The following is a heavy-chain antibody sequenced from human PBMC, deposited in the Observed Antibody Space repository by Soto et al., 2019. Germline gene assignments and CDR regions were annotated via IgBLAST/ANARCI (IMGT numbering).Heavy chain of an antibody. J-gene: IGHJ6*02. CDR2: IIPISETT. CDR1: GGTFSSYA. Sequence: QVQLVQSGAEVKKPGSSVKVSCKASGGTFSSYAISWVRQAPGQGLEWMGGIIPISETTNYAQKFQGRVTITADESKSTDYMELSSLTSEDTAVYYCARSQGSSTSLEIYYYYYYGMDVWGQGTTVTVSS. CDR3: ARSQGSSTSLEIYYYYYYGMDV. V-gene: IGHV1-69*01. D-gene: IGHD2-2*01.